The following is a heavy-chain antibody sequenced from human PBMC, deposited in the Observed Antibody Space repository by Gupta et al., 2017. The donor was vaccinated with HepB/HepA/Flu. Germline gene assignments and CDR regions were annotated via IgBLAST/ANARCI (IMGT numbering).Heavy chain of an antibody. D-gene: IGHD3-16*01. CDR2: VSPYNDHA. CDR3: ARGAPGEVPMYSQY. J-gene: IGHJ1*01. V-gene: IGHV1-18*01. CDR1: GYTCTPGN. Sequence: HGQLVQSAAAAAKPGASVKLSCKASGYTCTPGNITWVRQAPGQGLEWMGWVSPYNDHAIYAQSLQRRVTMTTDTSMSTAYMELRSLRYDHTALYYCARGAPGEVPMYSQYWGQVTLVTVSS.